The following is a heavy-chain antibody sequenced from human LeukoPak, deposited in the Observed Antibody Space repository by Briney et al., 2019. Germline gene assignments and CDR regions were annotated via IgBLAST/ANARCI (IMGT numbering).Heavy chain of an antibody. V-gene: IGHV4-34*01. D-gene: IGHD3-16*02. Sequence: PSETLSLTCAVYGGSFSGYYWSWLRQPPGKGLEWIGEINHIGSTNYNPSLKSRVTISVDTSKNQFSLKLSSVTPAATAVYYCARGVTGHYDYVWGSYRYAPFDYWGQGTLVTVSS. J-gene: IGHJ4*02. CDR2: INHIGST. CDR3: ARGVTGHYDYVWGSYRYAPFDY. CDR1: GGSFSGYY.